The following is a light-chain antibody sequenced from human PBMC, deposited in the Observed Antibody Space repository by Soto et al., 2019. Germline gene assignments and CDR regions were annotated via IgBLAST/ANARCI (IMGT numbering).Light chain of an antibody. CDR2: EVT. CDR3: SSYAGSNNLV. Sequence: QSALTQPPSASGSPGQSVTISCTGTSSDVGGYNYVSWYRQHPGKAPKLMIYEVTKRPSGVPDRFSGSKSGNTASLTVSGLQAEDEADYYCSSYAGSNNLVFGGGTQLTVL. V-gene: IGLV2-8*01. CDR1: SSDVGGYNY. J-gene: IGLJ2*01.